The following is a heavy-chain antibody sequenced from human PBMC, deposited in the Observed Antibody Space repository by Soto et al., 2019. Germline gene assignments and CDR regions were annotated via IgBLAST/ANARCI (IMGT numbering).Heavy chain of an antibody. CDR2: IYYSGST. V-gene: IGHV4-59*08. CDR1: GGSISTYY. J-gene: IGHJ3*02. Sequence: SETLSLTCTVSGGSISTYYWSWIRQPPGKGLEWIGYIYYSGSTNYNPSLKSRVTISVDTSKNQFSLKLSSVTAADTAVYYCARFSSLVPGGVAFDIWGQGTKVTVSS. CDR3: ARFSSLVPGGVAFDI. D-gene: IGHD3-10*01.